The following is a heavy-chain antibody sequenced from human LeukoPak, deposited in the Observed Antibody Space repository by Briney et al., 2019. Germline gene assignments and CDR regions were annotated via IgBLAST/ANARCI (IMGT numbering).Heavy chain of an antibody. CDR2: ITYDGSST. J-gene: IGHJ4*02. Sequence: GGSLRLSCAASGFTFTSHWIHWVRQARGKGLLWVSYITYDGSSTIYADSVKGRFTISRDNAKNTVHLQMNSLRVEDTAIYYCARASDGWSIDYWGQGTLVTVSS. CDR3: ARASDGWSIDY. V-gene: IGHV3-74*01. CDR1: GFTFTSHW. D-gene: IGHD5-24*01.